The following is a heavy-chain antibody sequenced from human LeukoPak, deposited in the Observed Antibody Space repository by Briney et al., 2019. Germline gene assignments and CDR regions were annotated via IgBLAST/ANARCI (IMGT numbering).Heavy chain of an antibody. J-gene: IGHJ4*02. CDR1: GYTFTGYY. Sequence: ASVKVSCKASGYTFTGYYMHWVRQAPGQGLEWMGWINPNSGDTNYAQKFQGRVTMTRDTSISTAYMELSRLRSDDTAVYYCARGNKSGYAIDYWGQGTLVTVSS. D-gene: IGHD5-12*01. CDR3: ARGNKSGYAIDY. CDR2: INPNSGDT. V-gene: IGHV1-2*02.